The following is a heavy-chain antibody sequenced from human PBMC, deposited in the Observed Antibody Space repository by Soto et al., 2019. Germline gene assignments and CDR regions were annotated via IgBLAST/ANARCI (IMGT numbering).Heavy chain of an antibody. V-gene: IGHV4-4*02. Sequence: QVQLQESGPGLVKPSGTLSLTCAVSGGSISTNNWWHWIRQPPGEGLEWIGEVHHTGNTNYSPYLKSRVTMSLDESRNQFSLSLTSVTAADTAVYYCARERGAGTYQGFDYWGQGTLVTVSS. J-gene: IGHJ4*02. CDR3: ARERGAGTYQGFDY. CDR1: GGSISTNNW. CDR2: VHHTGNT. D-gene: IGHD2-2*01.